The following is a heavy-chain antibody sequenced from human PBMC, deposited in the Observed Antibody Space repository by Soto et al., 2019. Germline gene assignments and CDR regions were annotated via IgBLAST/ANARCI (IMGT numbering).Heavy chain of an antibody. D-gene: IGHD2-15*01. J-gene: IGHJ5*02. CDR2: LYSGGTT. CDR3: VRDRGGSYWLDP. CDR1: GFTFSSHP. Sequence: GGSLRLSCAASGFTFSSHPMSWLRQAPGKGLEWVSILYSGGTTYYADSVKGRFTFSRDNSENTVFLQMNNLRVEDTAVYYCVRDRGGSYWLDPWGQGTLVTVSS. V-gene: IGHV3-53*01.